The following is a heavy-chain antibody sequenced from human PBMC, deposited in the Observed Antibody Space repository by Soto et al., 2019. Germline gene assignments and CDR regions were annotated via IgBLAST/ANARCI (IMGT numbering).Heavy chain of an antibody. D-gene: IGHD5-12*01. CDR2: IIPIFGTA. J-gene: IGHJ4*02. V-gene: IGHV1-69*13. CDR3: ASPSRDGYTHFDY. Sequence: SVKVSCKASGGTFSSYAISWVRQAPGQGLEWMGGIIPIFGTANYAQKFQGRVTITADESTSTAYMELSSLRSEDTAVYYCASPSRDGYTHFDYWGQGTLVTVSS. CDR1: GGTFSSYA.